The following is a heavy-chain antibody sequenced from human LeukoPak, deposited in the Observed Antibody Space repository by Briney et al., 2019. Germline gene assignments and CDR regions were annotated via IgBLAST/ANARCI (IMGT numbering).Heavy chain of an antibody. Sequence: KFQGRVTITADESTSTAYMELSSLRSEDTAVYYCARDRVGSFDYWGQGTLVTVSS. J-gene: IGHJ4*02. CDR3: ARDRVGSFDY. V-gene: IGHV1-69*01. D-gene: IGHD1-1*01.